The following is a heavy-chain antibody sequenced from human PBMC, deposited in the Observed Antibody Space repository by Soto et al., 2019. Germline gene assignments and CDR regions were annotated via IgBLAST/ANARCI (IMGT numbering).Heavy chain of an antibody. J-gene: IGHJ4*02. D-gene: IGHD4-17*01. CDR3: ARGMTTVTTFDY. V-gene: IGHV4-30-2*01. Sequence: SETLSLTCAVSGGSISSGGYSLRWIRQPPGKGLEWIGYIYHSGSTYYNPSLKSRVTISVDRSKNQISLKLSSVTAADTAVYYCARGMTTVTTFDYWGQGTLVTVSS. CDR2: IYHSGST. CDR1: GGSISSGGYS.